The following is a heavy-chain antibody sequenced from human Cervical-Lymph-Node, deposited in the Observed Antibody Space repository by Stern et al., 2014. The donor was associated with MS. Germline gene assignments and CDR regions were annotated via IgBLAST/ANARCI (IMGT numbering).Heavy chain of an antibody. Sequence: VQLVESGGGLVQPGESLTLSCVASGFTFSVYWMSWVRQAPGKGLEWVANIRYDGSDKYYVDSVKGRFTISRDNAKNSLYLQMNSLRGEDTAVYFCGRFTRGSPSDYWGQGTQVTVSP. CDR3: GRFTRGSPSDY. D-gene: IGHD3-10*01. CDR1: GFTFSVYW. CDR2: IRYDGSDK. V-gene: IGHV3-7*01. J-gene: IGHJ4*02.